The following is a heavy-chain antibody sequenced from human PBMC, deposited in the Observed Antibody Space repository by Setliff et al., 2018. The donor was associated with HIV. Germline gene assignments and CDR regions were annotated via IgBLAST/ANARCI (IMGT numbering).Heavy chain of an antibody. D-gene: IGHD1-26*01. CDR2: IFHDGSNK. V-gene: IGHV3-30*12. J-gene: IGHJ3*01. CDR3: ARDRVVGATLDPLDL. CDR1: GFSFSSYA. Sequence: LSLTCAASGFSFSSYAMHWVRRTPGKGLEWVAIIFHDGSNKYYADSVKGRFTISRDNAKNSLYLQMNSLRAEDTAVYYCARDRVVGATLDPLDLWGQGTMVTVSS.